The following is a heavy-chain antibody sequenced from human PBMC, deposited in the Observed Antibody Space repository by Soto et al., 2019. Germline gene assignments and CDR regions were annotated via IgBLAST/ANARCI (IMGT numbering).Heavy chain of an antibody. Sequence: SETLPLTCTVSGGSISGYCWSWIRQPPGKGLEWIGYIYYSGSTNYNPSLKSRVTISVDTSKNQFSLKLSSVTAADTAVYYCARAYGGYADYWGQGALVTVSS. CDR3: ARAYGGYADY. CDR2: IYYSGST. V-gene: IGHV4-59*01. D-gene: IGHD5-12*01. CDR1: GGSISGYC. J-gene: IGHJ4*02.